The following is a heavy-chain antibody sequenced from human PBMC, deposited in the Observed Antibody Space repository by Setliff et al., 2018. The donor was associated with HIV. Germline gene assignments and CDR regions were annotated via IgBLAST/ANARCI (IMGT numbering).Heavy chain of an antibody. V-gene: IGHV4-39*01. D-gene: IGHD6-19*01. Sequence: KASETLSLTCTVSGGSISSSSHYWGWIRQPPGKGLEWVGSIYYSGSTYYNPSLKSRVTISLDTSKNQLSLKLSSVTAADTAVYYCASYYRVSGWYQEASWFFDLWVRGTLVTVSS. CDR2: IYYSGST. J-gene: IGHJ2*01. CDR1: GGSISSSSHY. CDR3: ASYYRVSGWYQEASWFFDL.